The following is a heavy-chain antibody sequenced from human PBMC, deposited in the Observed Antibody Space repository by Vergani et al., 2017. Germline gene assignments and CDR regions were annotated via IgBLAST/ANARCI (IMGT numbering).Heavy chain of an antibody. CDR2: ISYDGTQK. V-gene: IGHV3-30*03. CDR1: GFTSSYYG. CDR3: ATKSCGTPGCQIGYFRG. D-gene: IGHD2-15*01. Sequence: QVHLVESGGGVVQPGRSLRLSCVVSGFTSSYYGMHWVRQAPGKGLEWVAVISYDGTQKHYADSVKGRCTISRDNSKSTLDLQMNSLRTEDTAVYYCATKSCGTPGCQIGYFRGWGQGTMVTVSS. J-gene: IGHJ1*01.